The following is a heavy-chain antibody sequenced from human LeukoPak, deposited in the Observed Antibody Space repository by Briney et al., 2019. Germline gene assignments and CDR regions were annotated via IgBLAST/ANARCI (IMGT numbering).Heavy chain of an antibody. J-gene: IGHJ4*02. CDR3: ARGSLWLQLDY. V-gene: IGHV3-30-3*01. Sequence: GGSLRLSCAASGFTFSSYAMHCVRQAPGKGLEWVAVISYDGSNKYYADSVKGRFTISRDSSKNTLYLQMNSLRAEDTAVYYCARGSLWLQLDYWGQGTLVTVSS. CDR1: GFTFSSYA. CDR2: ISYDGSNK. D-gene: IGHD5-24*01.